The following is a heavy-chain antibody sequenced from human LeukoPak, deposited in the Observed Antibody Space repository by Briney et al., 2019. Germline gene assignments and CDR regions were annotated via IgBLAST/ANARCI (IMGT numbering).Heavy chain of an antibody. D-gene: IGHD6-13*01. CDR2: ISGSGVST. CDR1: GFTFSSYA. Sequence: GGSLRLSCAASGFTFSSYAMSWVRQAPGNGLEWFSAISGSGVSTYYADSVKGRFTISRDNSKNTLYLQMNSLRAEDTAVYYCAKGSLGYSSSWYDFDYWGQGTLVTVSS. V-gene: IGHV3-23*01. CDR3: AKGSLGYSSSWYDFDY. J-gene: IGHJ4*02.